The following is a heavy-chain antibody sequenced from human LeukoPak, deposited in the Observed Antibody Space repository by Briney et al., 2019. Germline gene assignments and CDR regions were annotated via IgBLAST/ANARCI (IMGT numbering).Heavy chain of an antibody. Sequence: GGSLRLSCAASGSTFSSYAMSWVRQAPGKGLEWVSGISGSGGSTYYADSVKGRFTISRDNSKNTLYLQMNSLRTEDTALYYCAKRLGVGWTTGSHAFDIWGQGTMVTASS. CDR1: GSTFSSYA. CDR3: AKRLGVGWTTGSHAFDI. CDR2: ISGSGGST. D-gene: IGHD6-19*01. V-gene: IGHV3-23*01. J-gene: IGHJ3*02.